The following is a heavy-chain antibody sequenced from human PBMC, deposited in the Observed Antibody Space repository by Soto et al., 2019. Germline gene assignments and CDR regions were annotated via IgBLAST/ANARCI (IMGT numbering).Heavy chain of an antibody. J-gene: IGHJ4*02. CDR3: ARGYRGTFHF. D-gene: IGHD1-26*01. Sequence: SETLCLTCTFSVGSISVFYWSWLRQPPGKGLEWISYIYYSGSTNYNPSLKSRVTISVDTSRRQFSLKLSSVTAADTAVYYCARGYRGTFHFWGQGTLVTVSS. CDR2: IYYSGST. CDR1: VGSISVFY. V-gene: IGHV4-59*01.